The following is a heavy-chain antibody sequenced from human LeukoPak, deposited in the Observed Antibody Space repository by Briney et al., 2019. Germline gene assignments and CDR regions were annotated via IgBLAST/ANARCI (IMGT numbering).Heavy chain of an antibody. V-gene: IGHV4-59*01. Sequence: SETLSLTCTVSGGSISSYYWSWIRQPPGKGLEWIGYIYYSGSTNYNPSLKSRVTISVDTSKNQFSLKLSSVTAADTAVYYCARARDYCSGGSCYSASFYYYYMDVWGKGTTVTVSS. CDR3: ARARDYCSGGSCYSASFYYYYMDV. CDR2: IYYSGST. CDR1: GGSISSYY. J-gene: IGHJ6*03. D-gene: IGHD2-15*01.